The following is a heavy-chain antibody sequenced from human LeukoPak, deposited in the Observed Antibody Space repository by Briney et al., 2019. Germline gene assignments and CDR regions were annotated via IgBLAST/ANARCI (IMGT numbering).Heavy chain of an antibody. CDR1: GYTFTSYV. V-gene: IGHV1-18*01. CDR3: ARDQGDSSGYLLAFDY. J-gene: IGHJ4*02. D-gene: IGHD3-22*01. CDR2: ISAYNGNT. Sequence: ASVKVSCQASGYTFTSYVISWVRQAPGQGLEGMGWISAYNGNTNYAQKLQGRVTMTTDTSTSTAYMELRSLRSDDTAVYYCARDQGDSSGYLLAFDYWGQGTLVTVSS.